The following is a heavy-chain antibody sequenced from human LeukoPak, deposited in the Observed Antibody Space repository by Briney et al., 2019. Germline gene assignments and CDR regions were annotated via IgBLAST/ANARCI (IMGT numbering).Heavy chain of an antibody. CDR2: INHSGST. V-gene: IGHV4-39*07. CDR3: ARVHGYYDSSGLNY. Sequence: KPSETLSLTCTVSGGSISSSSYYWSWIRQPPGKGLEWIGEINHSGSTNYNPSLKSRVTISVDTSKNQFSLKLSSVTAADTAVYYCARVHGYYDSSGLNYWGQGTLVTVSS. D-gene: IGHD3-22*01. J-gene: IGHJ4*02. CDR1: GGSISSSSYY.